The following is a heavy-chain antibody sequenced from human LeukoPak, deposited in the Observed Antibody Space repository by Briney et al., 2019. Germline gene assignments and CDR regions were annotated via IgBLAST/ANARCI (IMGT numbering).Heavy chain of an antibody. CDR3: ARDFYMDV. J-gene: IGHJ6*03. Sequence: PGGSLRLSXAASGFIFGSYEMNWVRQTPGKGLEWLSYISSSGSTIYYADSVKGRFTISRDNAKNSLYLQMNSLRADDTAIYHCARDFYMDVWGKGTTVTVSS. V-gene: IGHV3-48*03. CDR2: ISSSGSTI. CDR1: GFIFGSYE.